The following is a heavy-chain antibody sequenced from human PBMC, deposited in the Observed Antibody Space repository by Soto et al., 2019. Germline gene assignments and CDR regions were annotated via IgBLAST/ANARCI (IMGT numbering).Heavy chain of an antibody. Sequence: PSETLSHPCTVSRGSISGGGCHRNWIRQPPGKGLEXXGXXYXXXXXYXXPSLKSRVTISVDTSKNQFSLKLSSVTAADTAVYYCARGQGTIPFDYWGQGTLVTVSS. J-gene: IGHJ4*02. CDR2: XYXXXXX. CDR3: ARGQGTIPFDY. CDR1: RGSISGGGCH. V-gene: IGHV4-30-4*02. D-gene: IGHD3-9*01.